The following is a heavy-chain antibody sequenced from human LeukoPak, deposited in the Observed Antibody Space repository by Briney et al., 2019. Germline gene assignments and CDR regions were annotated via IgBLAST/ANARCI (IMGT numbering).Heavy chain of an antibody. J-gene: IGHJ4*02. CDR2: IRYDGSNK. V-gene: IGHV3-30*02. D-gene: IGHD6-13*01. CDR1: GFTFSSYG. Sequence: GGSLRLSCAASGFTFSSYGMHWVRQAPGKGLEWVAFIRYDGSNKYYADSVKGRFTISRDNSKNTLYLQMNSLRAGDTAVYYCAKDRIAAAAGEYYFDYWGQGTLVTVSS. CDR3: AKDRIAAAAGEYYFDY.